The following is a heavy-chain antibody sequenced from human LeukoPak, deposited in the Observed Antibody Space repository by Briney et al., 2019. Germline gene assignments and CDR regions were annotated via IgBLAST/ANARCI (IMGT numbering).Heavy chain of an antibody. CDR1: GYTLTELS. J-gene: IGHJ6*02. V-gene: IGHV1-24*01. D-gene: IGHD6-13*01. Sequence: ASVKVSCKVSGYTLTELSMHWVRQAPGKELEWIGDFDPEDGKIIYAQKFQGRVTMTEDTSTDTAYMELSSLRSEDTVVYYCATKAAGAAVMRGYYYYGMDVWGQGTTVTVSS. CDR2: FDPEDGKI. CDR3: ATKAAGAAVMRGYYYYGMDV.